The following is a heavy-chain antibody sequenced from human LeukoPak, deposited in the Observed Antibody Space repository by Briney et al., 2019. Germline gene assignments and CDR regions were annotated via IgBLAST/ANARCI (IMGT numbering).Heavy chain of an antibody. V-gene: IGHV3-30*04. CDR3: ARTDIVATIWEKLYNWNLRNYMDV. D-gene: IGHD5-12*01. CDR2: ISYDGSNK. Sequence: AGGSLRLSCAASGFTFSSYAMHWVRQAPGKGLEWVAVISYDGSNKYYADSVKGRFTISRDNSKNTLYLQMNSLRAEDTAVYYCARTDIVATIWEKLYNWNLRNYMDVWGKGTTVTVSS. CDR1: GFTFSSYA. J-gene: IGHJ6*03.